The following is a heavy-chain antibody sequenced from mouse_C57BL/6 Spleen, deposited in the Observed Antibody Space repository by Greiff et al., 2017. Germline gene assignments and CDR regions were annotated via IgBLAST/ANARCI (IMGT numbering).Heavy chain of an antibody. CDR3: ARGGYYYAMDY. J-gene: IGHJ4*01. CDR2: ISYDGSN. CDR1: GYSITSGYY. Sequence: VQLQQPGPGLVKPSQSLSLTCSVTGYSITSGYYWNWIRQFPGNKLEWMGYISYDGSNNYNPSLKNRISITRDTSKNQFFLQLNSVTTEDTATYYCARGGYYYAMDYWGQGTSVTVSS. V-gene: IGHV3-6*01.